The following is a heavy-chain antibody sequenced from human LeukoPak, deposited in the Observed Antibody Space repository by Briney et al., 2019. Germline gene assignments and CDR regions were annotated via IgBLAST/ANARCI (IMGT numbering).Heavy chain of an antibody. J-gene: IGHJ4*02. CDR3: ARVGYSYGDLDY. D-gene: IGHD5-18*01. Sequence: GASVKVSCKASGYTFTSYYMHWARQAPGQGLEWMGIINPSGGSTSYAQKFQGRVTMTRDTSTSTVYMELSSLRSEDTAVYYCARVGYSYGDLDYWGQGTLVTVSS. CDR2: INPSGGST. V-gene: IGHV1-46*01. CDR1: GYTFTSYY.